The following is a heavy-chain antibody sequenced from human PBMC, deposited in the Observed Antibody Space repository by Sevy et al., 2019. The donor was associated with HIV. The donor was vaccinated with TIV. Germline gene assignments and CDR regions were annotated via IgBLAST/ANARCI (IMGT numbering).Heavy chain of an antibody. CDR3: ARDMLGYCSSTSCYAEGYFDY. J-gene: IGHJ4*02. CDR1: GGSISSYY. D-gene: IGHD2-2*01. Sequence: WETLSLTCTVSGGSISSYYWSWIRQPPGKGLEWIGYLKYSGSTNYNPSLKSRVTISVDTSKNQFSLKLSSVTAADTAVYYCARDMLGYCSSTSCYAEGYFDYWGQGTLVTVSS. CDR2: LKYSGST. V-gene: IGHV4-59*01.